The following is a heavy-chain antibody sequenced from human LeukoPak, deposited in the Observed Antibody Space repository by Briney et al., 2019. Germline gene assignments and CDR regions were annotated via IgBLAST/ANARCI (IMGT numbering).Heavy chain of an antibody. CDR1: GYTFTRYG. J-gene: IGHJ6*02. CDR3: ARDLREGRITIFGSTYYYYYGMDV. CDR2: ISAYNGNT. V-gene: IGHV1-18*01. Sequence: ASVKVSCKGSGYTFTRYGISWVGQARGQGLEGMGWISAYNGNTNYAQKLQGRVTITPHTSTSTAYMELRSLSSDDTAVYYCARDLREGRITIFGSTYYYYYGMDVWGQGTTVTVSS. D-gene: IGHD3-3*01.